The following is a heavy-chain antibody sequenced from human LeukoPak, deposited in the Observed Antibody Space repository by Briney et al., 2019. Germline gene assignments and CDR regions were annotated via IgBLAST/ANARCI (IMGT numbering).Heavy chain of an antibody. D-gene: IGHD3-3*01. J-gene: IGHJ4*02. CDR2: FDPEDGET. V-gene: IGHV1-24*01. CDR1: GYTLTELS. CDR3: ATSPGDYDFWSGYYPFDY. Sequence: ASVKVSCKVSGYTLTELSMHWVRQAPGKGLEWMGGFDPEDGETIYAQKFQGRVTMTEDTSTVTAYMELSSLRSEDTAVYYCATSPGDYDFWSGYYPFDYWGQGTLVTVSS.